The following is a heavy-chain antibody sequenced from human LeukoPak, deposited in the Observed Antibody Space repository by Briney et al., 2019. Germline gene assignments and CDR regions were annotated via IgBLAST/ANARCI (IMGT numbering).Heavy chain of an antibody. CDR3: ARVVARDVLLWFGESQGGFDP. CDR2: IYYSGST. V-gene: IGHV4-39*07. CDR1: GGSISRSSYY. Sequence: SETLSLTCTVSGGSISRSSYYWGWIRQPPGKGLEWIGSIYYSGSTYYNPSLKSRVTISVDTSKNQFSLKLSSVTAADTAVYYCARVVARDVLLWFGESQGGFDPWGQGTLVTVSS. D-gene: IGHD3-10*01. J-gene: IGHJ5*02.